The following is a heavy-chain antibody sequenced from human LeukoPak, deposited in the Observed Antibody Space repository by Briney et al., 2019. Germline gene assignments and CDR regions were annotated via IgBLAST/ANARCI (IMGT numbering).Heavy chain of an antibody. D-gene: IGHD3-10*01. CDR2: INPNSGGT. Sequence: GASVKVSCKASGYTFTGYYMHWVRQAPGQGLEWMGWINPNSGGTNYAQKFQGRVTMTRDTSISTAYMELSRLRSDDTAVYYCARSEGGSGSYYSYWGQGTLVTVSS. CDR1: GYTFTGYY. V-gene: IGHV1-2*02. J-gene: IGHJ4*02. CDR3: ARSEGGSGSYYSY.